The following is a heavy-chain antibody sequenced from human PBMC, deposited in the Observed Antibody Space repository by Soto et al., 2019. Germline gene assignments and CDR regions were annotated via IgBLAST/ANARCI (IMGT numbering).Heavy chain of an antibody. V-gene: IGHV1-69*13. CDR2: IIPIFGTA. CDR1: GGTFSSYA. Sequence: SVKVSCKASGGTFSSYAISWLRQAPGQGLEWMGGIIPIFGTANYAQKFQGRVTITADESTSTAYMELSSLRSEDTAVYYCARDSRGYYDFWSGPRASYGMDVWGQGTTVTVSS. D-gene: IGHD3-3*01. CDR3: ARDSRGYYDFWSGPRASYGMDV. J-gene: IGHJ6*02.